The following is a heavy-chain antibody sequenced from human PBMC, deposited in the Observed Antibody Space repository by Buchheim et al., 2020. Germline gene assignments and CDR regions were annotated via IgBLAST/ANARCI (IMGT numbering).Heavy chain of an antibody. J-gene: IGHJ4*02. V-gene: IGHV4-59*01. CDR2: IHYSGST. CDR3: ARGGISTTASAHFGY. CDR1: GGSISSYY. Sequence: QVQLQESGPGLVKPSETLSLTCTVSGGSISSYYWSWIRQPPGKGLEWIAYIHYSGSTNYNPSLKSRVTISVDTSKNQFSLKMRSVTAADTAVYYCARGGISTTASAHFGYWGQGTL. D-gene: IGHD1-7*01.